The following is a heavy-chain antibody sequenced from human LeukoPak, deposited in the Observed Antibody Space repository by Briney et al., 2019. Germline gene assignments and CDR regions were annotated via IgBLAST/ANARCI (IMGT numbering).Heavy chain of an antibody. D-gene: IGHD6-13*01. CDR2: IYSGGST. Sequence: GGSLRLSCAASGFTFSSYAMSWVRQAPGKGLEWVSVIYSGGSTYYADSVKGRFAISRDNSKNTLYLQMNSLRAEDTAVYYCAKDRGRIAAAGTGKDYWGQGTLVTVSS. CDR1: GFTFSSYA. J-gene: IGHJ4*02. CDR3: AKDRGRIAAAGTGKDY. V-gene: IGHV3-23*03.